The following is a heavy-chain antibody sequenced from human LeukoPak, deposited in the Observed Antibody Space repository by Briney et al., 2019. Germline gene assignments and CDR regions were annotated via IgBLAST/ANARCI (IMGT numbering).Heavy chain of an antibody. CDR3: AKVLAAVPGNKYFAY. J-gene: IGHJ4*02. V-gene: IGHV3-23*01. Sequence: GGSLRLSCAASGFTFSTYDMTWVRQAPGKGLEWVSSISGSGGSTYYADSVKGRFTTSRDNSKNTLYLQMNGLRAEDTAVYYCAKVLAAVPGNKYFAYWGQGTRVTVSS. CDR2: ISGSGGST. D-gene: IGHD6-19*01. CDR1: GFTFSTYD.